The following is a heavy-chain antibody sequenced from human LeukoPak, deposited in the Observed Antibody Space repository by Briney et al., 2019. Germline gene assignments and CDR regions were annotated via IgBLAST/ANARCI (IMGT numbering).Heavy chain of an antibody. D-gene: IGHD6-13*01. J-gene: IGHJ6*03. V-gene: IGHV4-39*07. CDR2: IYYSGST. CDR1: GGSISSSSYY. CDR3: AREEQLVIYYMDV. Sequence: TSETLSLTCTVSGGSISSSSYYWGWIRQPPGKGLEWIGSIYYSGSTYYNPSLKSRVTISVDTSKNQFSLKLSSVTAADTAVYYCAREEQLVIYYMDVWGKGTTVTVSS.